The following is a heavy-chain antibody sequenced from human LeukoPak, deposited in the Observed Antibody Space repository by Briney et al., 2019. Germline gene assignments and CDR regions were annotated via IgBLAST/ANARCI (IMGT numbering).Heavy chain of an antibody. J-gene: IGHJ4*02. CDR1: GFTFSSYA. Sequence: PGGSLRLSCAASGFTFSSYAMSWVRQAPGKGLEWVSAISGSGGSTYYADSVKGRFTISRDNSKNTLYLQMNSLRAEDTAVYYCAKDRTASTRTYYFDYWGQGTLVTVPS. CDR2: ISGSGGST. D-gene: IGHD1-1*01. CDR3: AKDRTASTRTYYFDY. V-gene: IGHV3-23*01.